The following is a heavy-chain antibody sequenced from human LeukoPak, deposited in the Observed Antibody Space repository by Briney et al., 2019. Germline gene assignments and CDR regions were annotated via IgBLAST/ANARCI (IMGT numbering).Heavy chain of an antibody. V-gene: IGHV3-21*01. CDR3: AREGNYYDSSAYRAFDI. D-gene: IGHD3-22*01. J-gene: IGHJ3*02. CDR1: GFTFSSYS. CDR2: ISSSSSYI. Sequence: PGGSLRLSCAASGFTFSSYSMNWVRQAPGKGLEWVSSISSSSSYIYYADSVKGRFTISRDNAKDSLYLQMNSLRAEDTAVYYCAREGNYYDSSAYRAFDIWGQGTMVTVSS.